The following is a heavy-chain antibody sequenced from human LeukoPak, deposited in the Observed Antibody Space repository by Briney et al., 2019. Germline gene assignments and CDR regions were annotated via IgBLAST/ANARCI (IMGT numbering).Heavy chain of an antibody. CDR2: ISASGGST. CDR3: ADAIVGAPAHY. J-gene: IGHJ4*02. CDR1: GFTVSSNY. D-gene: IGHD1-26*01. Sequence: PGGSLRLSCAASGFTVSSNYMSWVRQAPGKGLEWVSAISASGGSTYYADSVKGRFTISRDNSRNTLYLQMNSLRAEDTAVYYCADAIVGAPAHYWGQGTLVTVSS. V-gene: IGHV3-23*01.